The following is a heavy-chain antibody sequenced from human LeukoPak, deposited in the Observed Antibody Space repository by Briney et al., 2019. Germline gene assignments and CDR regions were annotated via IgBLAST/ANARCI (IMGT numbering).Heavy chain of an antibody. CDR2: IYYSGST. J-gene: IGHJ3*02. Sequence: SETVSLTCTVSGGSIRSYYWSWIRQPPGKGLEWIGYIYYSGSTNSNPSLKSRVTISVDTSKNQFSLKLSSVTAADTAVYYCARHGGPRLGDDAFDIWGQGTMVTVSS. CDR1: GGSIRSYY. CDR3: ARHGGPRLGDDAFDI. D-gene: IGHD3-16*01. V-gene: IGHV4-59*08.